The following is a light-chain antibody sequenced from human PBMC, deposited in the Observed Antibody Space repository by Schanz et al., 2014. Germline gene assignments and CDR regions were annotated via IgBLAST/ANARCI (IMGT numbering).Light chain of an antibody. J-gene: IGLJ3*02. CDR2: EVS. CDR3: SSYAGSYNGVL. V-gene: IGLV2-8*01. CDR1: SSDVGGYNY. Sequence: QSALTQPPSASGSPGQSVTISCTGTSSDVGGYNYVSWYQQHPGKAPKLMIFEVSKRPSGVPDRFSGSKSGNTASLTVSGLQADDEAVYYCSSYAGSYNGVLFGGGTKLTVL.